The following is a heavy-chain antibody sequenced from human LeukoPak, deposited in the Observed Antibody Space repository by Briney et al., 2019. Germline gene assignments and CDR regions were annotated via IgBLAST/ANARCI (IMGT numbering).Heavy chain of an antibody. Sequence: ASVKVSCKASGYTFTGYYMHWVRQAPGQGLEWMGWINPNSGGTNYAQKFQGRVTMTEDTSTDTAYMELSSLRSEDTAVYYCATLYDFWSGYPFDYWGQGTLVTVSS. CDR3: ATLYDFWSGYPFDY. V-gene: IGHV1-2*02. D-gene: IGHD3-3*01. J-gene: IGHJ4*02. CDR2: INPNSGGT. CDR1: GYTFTGYY.